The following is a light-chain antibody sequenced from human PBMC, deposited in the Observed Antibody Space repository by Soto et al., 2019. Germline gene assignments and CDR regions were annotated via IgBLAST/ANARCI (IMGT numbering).Light chain of an antibody. V-gene: IGKV1-6*01. J-gene: IGKJ2*01. CDR1: QGIRND. Sequence: AIQMTQSPSSLSASVGDRVTITCRASQGIRNDLGWYQQKAGKAPKVLIYGASSLQSGVPSRFSGSGSGTDCTLTISSLQPEDFATYYCLQDFSYPRPFGQGTKLEIK. CDR3: LQDFSYPRP. CDR2: GAS.